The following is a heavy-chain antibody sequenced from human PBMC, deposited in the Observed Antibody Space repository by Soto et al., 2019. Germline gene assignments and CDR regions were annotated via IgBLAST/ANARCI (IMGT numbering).Heavy chain of an antibody. CDR1: GFTFSSYP. CDR3: AKARYHTGRGYYLVDY. CDR2: ISDSGGST. D-gene: IGHD3-22*01. V-gene: IGHV3-23*01. J-gene: IGHJ4*02. Sequence: PGGSLRLSCAASGFTFSSYPMNWVRQTPGKGLEWVSAISDSGGSTYYADSVKDRFTISRDNSKDTLYMQMSSLRAEDTAVYYCAKARYHTGRGYYLVDYWGQGTLVTVSS.